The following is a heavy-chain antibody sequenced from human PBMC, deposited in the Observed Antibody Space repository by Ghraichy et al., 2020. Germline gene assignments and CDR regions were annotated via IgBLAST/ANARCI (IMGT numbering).Heavy chain of an antibody. CDR3: ARDLGYTFGLSWFDY. V-gene: IGHV4-30-4*08. Sequence: SETLSLTCTVSGASISSGDYYWSWIRQPPGKGLEWIGYISYSGNTYYHPSLKSRVTLSIDTSKNQFSLKLTSVTAADTAVYYCARDLGYTFGLSWFDYWGQGTLVTVSS. J-gene: IGHJ4*02. CDR2: ISYSGNT. D-gene: IGHD5-18*01. CDR1: GASISSGDYY.